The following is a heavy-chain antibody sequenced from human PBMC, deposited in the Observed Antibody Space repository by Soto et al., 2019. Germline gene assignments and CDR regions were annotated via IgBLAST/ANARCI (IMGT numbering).Heavy chain of an antibody. Sequence: GGSLRLSCAASGFTFSSYGMHWVRQAPGKGLEWVAVISYDGSNKYYADSVKGRFTISRDNSKNTLYLQMNSLRAEDTAVYYCAKDPMGGPRGVLYYYYMDVWGKGTTVTVSS. CDR2: ISYDGSNK. D-gene: IGHD2-15*01. J-gene: IGHJ6*03. CDR3: AKDPMGGPRGVLYYYYMDV. CDR1: GFTFSSYG. V-gene: IGHV3-30*18.